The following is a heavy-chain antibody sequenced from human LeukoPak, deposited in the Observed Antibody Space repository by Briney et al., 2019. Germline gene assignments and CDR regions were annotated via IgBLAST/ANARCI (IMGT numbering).Heavy chain of an antibody. CDR3: ARGTHYGFWSGAYYFDY. CDR2: INPSGGST. D-gene: IGHD3-3*01. J-gene: IGHJ4*02. V-gene: IGHV1-46*01. CDR1: GYTFTSYY. Sequence: ASVKVSCKASGYTFTSYYMHWVRQAPGQGLEWMGIINPSGGSTSYAQKFQGRVTMTRDTSTSTVYMELSSLRSEDTAVYYCARGTHYGFWSGAYYFDYWGQGTLVTVSS.